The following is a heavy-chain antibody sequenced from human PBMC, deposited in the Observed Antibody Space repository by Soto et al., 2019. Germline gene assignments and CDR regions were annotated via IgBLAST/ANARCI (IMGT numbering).Heavy chain of an antibody. Sequence: SETLSLTCAVSGGSLSDYYWPWIRQSPGKGLEWIGEIHPSGGTYYNPSLRSRVTISVDTSKNQFSLKLTSLTAADTAIYYCARGRDEYKLGNVWGHGTTVTVSS. CDR2: IHPSGGT. CDR1: GGSLSDYY. D-gene: IGHD1-1*01. CDR3: ARGRDEYKLGNV. V-gene: IGHV4-34*01. J-gene: IGHJ6*02.